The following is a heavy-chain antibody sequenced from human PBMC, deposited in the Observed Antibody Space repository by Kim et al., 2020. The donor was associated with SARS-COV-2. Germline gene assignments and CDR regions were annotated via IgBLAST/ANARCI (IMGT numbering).Heavy chain of an antibody. J-gene: IGHJ4*02. V-gene: IGHV4-59*08. CDR2: T. CDR3: ARQLTTGYLDY. D-gene: IGHD1-1*01. Sequence: TTYNPPRGSRVTISVDTSQNQCSLRLSSVTAADTAVYYCARQLTTGYLDYWGQGTLVTVSS.